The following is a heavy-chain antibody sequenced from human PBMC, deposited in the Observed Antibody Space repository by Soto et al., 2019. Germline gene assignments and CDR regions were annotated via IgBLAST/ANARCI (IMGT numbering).Heavy chain of an antibody. Sequence: EVQLLESGGDWVQPGGSLRLSCAASGFTFSNYAMNWVRQAPGKGLEWVSSISGSGGGTYYAASVQGRFTIFRDNSKNTVYLQMNSLRADDTAVYYCARAWESYYDSSALALYFDYWGQGTLVTVSS. D-gene: IGHD3-22*01. CDR2: ISGSGGGT. J-gene: IGHJ4*02. CDR3: ARAWESYYDSSALALYFDY. CDR1: GFTFSNYA. V-gene: IGHV3-23*01.